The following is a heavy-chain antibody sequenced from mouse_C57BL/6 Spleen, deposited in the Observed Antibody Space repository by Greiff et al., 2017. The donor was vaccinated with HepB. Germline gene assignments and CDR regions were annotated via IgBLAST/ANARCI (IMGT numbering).Heavy chain of an antibody. CDR2: ISSGSSTI. J-gene: IGHJ4*01. CDR1: GFTFSDYG. V-gene: IGHV5-17*01. D-gene: IGHD1-1*01. Sequence: EVQRVESGGGLVKPGGSLKLSCAASGFTFSDYGMHWVRQAPEKGLEWVAYISSGSSTIYYADTVKGRFTISRDNAKNTLFLQMTSLRSEDTAMYYCARTPYYYGSFYYAMDYWGQGTSVTVSS. CDR3: ARTPYYYGSFYYAMDY.